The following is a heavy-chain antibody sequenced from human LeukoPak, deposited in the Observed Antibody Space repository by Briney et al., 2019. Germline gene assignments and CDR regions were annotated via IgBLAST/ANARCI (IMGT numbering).Heavy chain of an antibody. CDR2: ISSNGGST. CDR1: GFTFSSYA. V-gene: IGHV3-64*01. J-gene: IGHJ3*02. Sequence: GGSLRLSCAASGFTFSSYAMHWVRQAQGKGLEYVSAISSNGGSTYYANSVKGRFTISRDNPKNTLYLQMNSLRAEDTATYYCAKDFVARNGVFDAFDIWGQGTRVTVSS. CDR3: AKDFVARNGVFDAFDI. D-gene: IGHD3-10*01.